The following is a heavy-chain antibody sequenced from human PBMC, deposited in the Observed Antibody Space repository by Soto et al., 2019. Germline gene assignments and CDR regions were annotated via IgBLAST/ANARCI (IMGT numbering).Heavy chain of an antibody. CDR2: LSWNGDYT. Sequence: EVQLVESGGGLVQPGRSLRLSCAVSGFTFDDYAMHWVRQAPGKGLEWVSGLSWNGDYTGYADSVKGRFTISRDNTKNSLYLQMTSLRAEDTALYYCAKGTRSSYYYCMDVWGQGTPVTVSS. D-gene: IGHD6-6*01. CDR3: AKGTRSSYYYCMDV. V-gene: IGHV3-9*01. CDR1: GFTFDDYA. J-gene: IGHJ6*02.